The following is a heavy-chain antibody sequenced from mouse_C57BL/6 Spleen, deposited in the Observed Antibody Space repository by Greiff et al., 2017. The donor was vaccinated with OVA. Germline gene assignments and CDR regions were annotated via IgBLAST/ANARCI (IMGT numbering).Heavy chain of an antibody. CDR2: INPSSGYT. V-gene: IGHV1-7*01. Sequence: QVQLQQSGAELAKPGASVKLSCKASGYTFTSYWMHWVKQRPGQGLEWIGYINPSSGYTKFNQKFKDKATLTADKSSSTAYMQLSSLTYEDSAVYYCARSRDSSGPWFAYWGQGTLVTVSA. J-gene: IGHJ3*01. CDR3: ARSRDSSGPWFAY. D-gene: IGHD3-2*02. CDR1: GYTFTSYW.